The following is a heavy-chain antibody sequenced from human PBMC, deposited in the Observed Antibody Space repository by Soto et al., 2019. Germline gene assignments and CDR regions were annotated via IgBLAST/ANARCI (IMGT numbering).Heavy chain of an antibody. CDR3: AGWNYDY. D-gene: IGHD1-7*01. Sequence: AVSLSLPRAASGLTFRPYGMTWVRQAPGKGLEWVSAISQSAGGNTYYADSVKGRFTISRDDSKNTLYLQMDSLRPEDTAQYYCAGWNYDYWGHGTQVTVSS. V-gene: IGHV3-23*01. CDR2: ISQSAGGNT. J-gene: IGHJ4*01. CDR1: GLTFRPYG.